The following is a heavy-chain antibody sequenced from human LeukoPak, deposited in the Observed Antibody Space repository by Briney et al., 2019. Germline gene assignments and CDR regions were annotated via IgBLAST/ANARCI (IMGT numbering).Heavy chain of an antibody. CDR1: GYTFSRHG. Sequence: GGSLRLSCAASGYTFSRHGIHWVRQAPGKGLEWVSYISSSGSTIYYADSVKGRFTISRDNAKNSLYLQMNSLRAEDTAVYYCARDLRIQYDFWSGYQFDYWGQGTLVTVS. CDR2: ISSSGSTI. J-gene: IGHJ4*02. V-gene: IGHV3-48*04. CDR3: ARDLRIQYDFWSGYQFDY. D-gene: IGHD3-3*01.